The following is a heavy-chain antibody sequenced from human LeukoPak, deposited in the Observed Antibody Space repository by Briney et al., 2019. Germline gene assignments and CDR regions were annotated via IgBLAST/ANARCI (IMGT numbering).Heavy chain of an antibody. CDR3: ARDLGLGYFDWLWQFDY. J-gene: IGHJ4*02. Sequence: PGRSLRLSCAASGFTFSSYAMHWVRKAPGKGREWVAVISYDGSNKYYAGSVKVRFTISRDNSKNTLYLQLNSLRAEDTAAYYCARDLGLGYFDWLWQFDYWGQGTLVTVPS. CDR2: ISYDGSNK. CDR1: GFTFSSYA. V-gene: IGHV3-30*04. D-gene: IGHD3-9*01.